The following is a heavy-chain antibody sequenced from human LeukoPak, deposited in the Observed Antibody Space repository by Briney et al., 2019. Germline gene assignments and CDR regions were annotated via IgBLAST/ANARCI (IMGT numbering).Heavy chain of an antibody. CDR3: ARVTGYMIEDYFDY. J-gene: IGHJ4*02. CDR2: IYTSGST. CDR1: GGSISSYY. V-gene: IGHV4-4*07. D-gene: IGHD3-22*01. Sequence: SQTLSLTCTVSGGSISSYYWSWIRQPAGKGLEWIGRIYTSGSTNYNPSLKSRVTISVDTSKNQFSLKLSSVTAADTAVYYCARVTGYMIEDYFDYWGQGTLVTVSS.